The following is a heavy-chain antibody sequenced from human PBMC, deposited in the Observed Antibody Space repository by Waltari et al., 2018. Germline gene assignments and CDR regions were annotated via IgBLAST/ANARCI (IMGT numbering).Heavy chain of an antibody. D-gene: IGHD2-8*02. CDR2: IYHSGST. V-gene: IGHV4-38-2*02. J-gene: IGHJ5*02. CDR3: ARDTGWNDL. CDR1: GYSISSGYY. Sequence: QVQLQESGPGLVKPSETLSLTCAVSGYSISSGYYWGWIRQPPGKGLEWIGSIYHSGSTYYNPSLKSRVTISVDTSKNQFSLKLSSVTAADTAVYYCARDTGWNDLWGQGTLVTVSS.